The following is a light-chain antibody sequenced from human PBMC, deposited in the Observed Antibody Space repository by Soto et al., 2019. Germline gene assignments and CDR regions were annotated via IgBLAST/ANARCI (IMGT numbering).Light chain of an antibody. V-gene: IGKV4-1*01. CDR3: QQYYTTPRT. J-gene: IGKJ2*01. CDR2: WAS. CDR1: QSVIHTSNNKSY. Sequence: DIMMTQSPDSLAVSLGERATINCKSSQSVIHTSNNKSYLAWYQQKAGQPPELLLYWASARDSGVPDRFSGSGSGTNFTLIINSLQAEDVAVYYCQQYYTTPRTFGQGTKVDIK.